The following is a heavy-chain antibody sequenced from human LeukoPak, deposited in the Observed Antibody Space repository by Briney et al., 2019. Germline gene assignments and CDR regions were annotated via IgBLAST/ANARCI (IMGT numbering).Heavy chain of an antibody. J-gene: IGHJ5*02. D-gene: IGHD1-1*01. CDR1: GFTFSSYA. CDR2: ISNSDANT. V-gene: IGHV3-23*01. Sequence: GGSLRLSCVASGFTFSSYAMSWVRQAPEKGLEWVSTISNSDANTYYADSVKGRFTISRDNSKNTLYLQMNSLTVEDMAIYYCAKATGNLGTWGQGTLVTVSS. CDR3: AKATGNLGT.